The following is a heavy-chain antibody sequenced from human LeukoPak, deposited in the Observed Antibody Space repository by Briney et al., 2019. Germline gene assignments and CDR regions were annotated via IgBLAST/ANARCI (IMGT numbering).Heavy chain of an antibody. D-gene: IGHD2-2*01. Sequence: GGSLRLSSAASGFTFSNYAMSWVRQAPGKGLEWVSAISGSGDNTYYADSVKGRFTISRDNAKNSLYLQMNSLRAEDTAVYYCARDRLGYCSSTSCNMDVWGKGTTVTISS. CDR2: ISGSGDNT. J-gene: IGHJ6*03. CDR1: GFTFSNYA. CDR3: ARDRLGYCSSTSCNMDV. V-gene: IGHV3-23*01.